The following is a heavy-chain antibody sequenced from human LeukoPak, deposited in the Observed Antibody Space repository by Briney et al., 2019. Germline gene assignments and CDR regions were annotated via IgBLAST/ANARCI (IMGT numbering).Heavy chain of an antibody. CDR1: GYYFPTFW. D-gene: IGHD2-15*01. Sequence: VESLKISFKASGYYFPTFWIGWVPQMPGKGLEWMWIIYPDDSNTRYSPSFQGQVTISADKYIHSDYLQWSSLRASDTAMYYCARLGEDVAVGVAGYWFDPWGQGTLVTVSS. V-gene: IGHV5-51*01. J-gene: IGHJ5*02. CDR2: IYPDDSNT. CDR3: ARLGEDVAVGVAGYWFDP.